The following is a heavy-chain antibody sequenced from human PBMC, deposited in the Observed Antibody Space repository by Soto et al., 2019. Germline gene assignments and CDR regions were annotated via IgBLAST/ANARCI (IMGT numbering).Heavy chain of an antibody. D-gene: IGHD3-3*01. CDR3: ASDWDYWIVLDRSDVFDL. J-gene: IGHJ3*01. CDR2: ISGSGTII. Sequence: QAKGQAMEWLSYISGSGTIILYADSVQGRFPISRDNAKTSLYLQMNSLRVEDTAVYYCASDWDYWIVLDRSDVFDLWGQGTMVTVSS. V-gene: IGHV3-48*03.